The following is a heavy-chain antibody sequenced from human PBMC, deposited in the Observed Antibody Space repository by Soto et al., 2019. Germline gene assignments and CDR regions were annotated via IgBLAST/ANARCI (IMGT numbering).Heavy chain of an antibody. J-gene: IGHJ4*02. CDR1: GFTFSSYG. Sequence: QVQLVESGGGVVQPGRSLRLSCAASGFTFSSYGMHWVRQAPGKGLEWVAVISYDGSNKYYADSVKGRFTISRDNSKNTLYLQMNGLRAEDTAVYYCATLEGLYGRHWGQGTLVTVSS. CDR2: ISYDGSNK. D-gene: IGHD2-2*02. CDR3: ATLEGLYGRH. V-gene: IGHV3-30*03.